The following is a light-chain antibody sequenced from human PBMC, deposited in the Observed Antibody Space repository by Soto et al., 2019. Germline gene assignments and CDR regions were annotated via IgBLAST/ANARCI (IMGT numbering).Light chain of an antibody. CDR1: SSDVGAYDY. J-gene: IGLJ2*01. V-gene: IGLV2-8*01. CDR3: SSYTGNGISTVV. Sequence: QAVVTQPPSASGSPGQSVTISCTGTSSDVGAYDYVSWFQQHPGRAPKLMIYEVSKRPSGVPDRFSGSKSGNTASLTVSGLQTEDEADYYCSSYTGNGISTVVVGGGTKVTVL. CDR2: EVS.